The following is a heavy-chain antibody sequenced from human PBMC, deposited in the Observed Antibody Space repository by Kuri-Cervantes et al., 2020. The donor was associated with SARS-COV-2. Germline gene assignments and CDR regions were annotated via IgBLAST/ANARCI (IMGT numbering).Heavy chain of an antibody. J-gene: IGHJ6*02. D-gene: IGHD2-2*01. CDR1: GFTFSSYA. Sequence: GGSLRLSCVTSGFTFSSYAMTWVRQAPGKGLEWVSAISGSGDSVYFADSVKGRFTISRDNSKNTVFLQMDSLRAADTAVYYCARAPIYCSSTSCYGAYGMDVWGQGTTVTVSS. CDR3: ARAPIYCSSTSCYGAYGMDV. V-gene: IGHV3-23*01. CDR2: ISGSGDSV.